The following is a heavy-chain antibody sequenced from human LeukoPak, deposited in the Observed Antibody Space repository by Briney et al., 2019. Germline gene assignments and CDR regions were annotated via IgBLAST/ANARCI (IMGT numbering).Heavy chain of an antibody. D-gene: IGHD3-22*01. CDR1: GYSFTSYW. CDR3: ARQYYDSSGYQTYYYYYGMDV. V-gene: IGHV5-51*01. J-gene: IGHJ6*02. Sequence: GESLKISCKGSGYSFTSYWIGRVRQMPGKGLEWMGIIYPGDSDTRYSPSFQGQVTISADKSISTAYLQWSSLKASDTAMYYCARQYYDSSGYQTYYYYYGMDVWGQGTTVTVSS. CDR2: IYPGDSDT.